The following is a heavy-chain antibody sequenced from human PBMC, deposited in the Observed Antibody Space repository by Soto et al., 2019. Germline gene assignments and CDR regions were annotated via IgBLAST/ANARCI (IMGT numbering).Heavy chain of an antibody. D-gene: IGHD3-16*01. Sequence: SETLSLTCTVSGGSISSYYWSWIRQPPGKGLEWIGYIYYSGSTNYNPSLKSRVTISVDTSKNQFSLKLSSVTAADTAVYYCARGPHVLQHWAFEIWGQGTMVTVSS. CDR1: GGSISSYY. J-gene: IGHJ3*02. CDR2: IYYSGST. V-gene: IGHV4-59*01. CDR3: ARGPHVLQHWAFEI.